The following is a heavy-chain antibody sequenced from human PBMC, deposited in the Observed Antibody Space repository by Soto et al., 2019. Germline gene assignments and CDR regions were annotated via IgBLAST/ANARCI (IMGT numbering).Heavy chain of an antibody. Sequence: WWSXRLSCSYSVVIFIHYSIDLFRHAPGKGLECVSVISYDGSNKIYADSVKGRFTISRDNSKKMVYLQMNSMRAEDTAVYYCASDKRGFGEKLYYDMEVRGQRPTV. CDR2: ISYDGSNK. CDR1: VVIFIHYS. J-gene: IGHJ6*01. CDR3: ASDKRGFGEKLYYDMEV. V-gene: IGHV3-30-3*01. D-gene: IGHD3-10*01.